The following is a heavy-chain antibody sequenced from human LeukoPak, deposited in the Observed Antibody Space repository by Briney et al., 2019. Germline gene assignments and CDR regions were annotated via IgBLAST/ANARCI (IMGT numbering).Heavy chain of an antibody. CDR2: ISGSGGST. D-gene: IGHD3-22*01. V-gene: IGHV3-21*01. CDR3: ARGGVVTDSSGYYYLGY. J-gene: IGHJ4*02. Sequence: PGGSLRLSCAASGFTFSSYGMSWVRQAPGKGLEWVSSISGSGGSTYYPDSVKGRFTISRDNAKNSLYLQMNSLRAEDTAVYYCARGGVVTDSSGYYYLGYWGQGTLVTVSS. CDR1: GFTFSSYG.